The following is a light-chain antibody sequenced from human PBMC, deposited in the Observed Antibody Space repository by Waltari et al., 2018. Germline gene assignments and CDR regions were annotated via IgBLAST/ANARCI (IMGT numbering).Light chain of an antibody. CDR2: DDG. CDR3: QVWDSGSDHYV. V-gene: IGLV3-21*02. CDR1: KIGSKN. Sequence: SYALTQPPPVSVAPGQTARITCDGDKIGSKNVHWYQHTPGQAPVLVVYDDGDRPSGLPERFSGSNSGNTAALTISRVDAGDEAEYYCQVWDSGSDHYVFGTVTKVTVL. J-gene: IGLJ1*01.